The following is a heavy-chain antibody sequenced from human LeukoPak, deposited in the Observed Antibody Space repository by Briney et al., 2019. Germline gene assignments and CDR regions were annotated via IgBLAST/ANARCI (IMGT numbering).Heavy chain of an antibody. CDR1: GFTFSRYW. CDR2: INNDGSST. J-gene: IGHJ3*02. CDR3: ARGSAFDI. Sequence: TGGSLRLSCAASGFTFSRYWMHWVRHARGKGLVWVSRINNDGSSTRYADSVKRRFTISGDNAKNTLYLQMNSLRAEDTAVYYCARGSAFDICGQGTMVTVSS. V-gene: IGHV3-74*01.